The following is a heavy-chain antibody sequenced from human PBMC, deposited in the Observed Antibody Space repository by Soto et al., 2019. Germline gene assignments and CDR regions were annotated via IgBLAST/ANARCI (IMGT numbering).Heavy chain of an antibody. CDR3: ARTTYSGYDSYYGMDV. D-gene: IGHD5-12*01. J-gene: IGHJ6*02. Sequence: QVQLVQSGAEVKKPGASVKVSCKASGYTFTGYYMHWVRQAPGQGLEWMGWINPNSGGTNYAQKFQGWVTMTRDTSISPAYMELSRLRSDDTAVYYCARTTYSGYDSYYGMDVWGQGTTVTVSS. V-gene: IGHV1-2*04. CDR1: GYTFTGYY. CDR2: INPNSGGT.